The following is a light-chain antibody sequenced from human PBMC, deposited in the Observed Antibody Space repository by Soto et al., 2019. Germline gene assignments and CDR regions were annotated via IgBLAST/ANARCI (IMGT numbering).Light chain of an antibody. CDR2: DVS. CDR1: SSDVGDYDF. J-gene: IGLJ2*01. CDR3: SSYTSSSTYVV. Sequence: QSALTQPASVSASPGQSITISCTGTSSDVGDYDFVSWYQQHPGKAPKLMIYDVSNRPSGVSNRFSGSKSGNTASLTISGLQAEDEADYYCSSYTSSSTYVVFGGGTKLTVL. V-gene: IGLV2-14*03.